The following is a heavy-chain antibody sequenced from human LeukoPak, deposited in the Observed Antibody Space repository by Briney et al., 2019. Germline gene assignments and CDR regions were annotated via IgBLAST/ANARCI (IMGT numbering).Heavy chain of an antibody. CDR2: IIPIFGTA. J-gene: IGHJ6*03. CDR1: GGTFSSYA. V-gene: IGHV1-69*06. D-gene: IGHD2-15*01. CDR3: ARSRQWWYYYMDV. Sequence: ASVKVSCKASGGTFSSYAISWVRQAPGQGLEWMGGIIPIFGTANYAQKFQGRATITADKSTSTAYMELSSLRSEDTAVYYCARSRQWWYYYMDVWGKGTTVTVSS.